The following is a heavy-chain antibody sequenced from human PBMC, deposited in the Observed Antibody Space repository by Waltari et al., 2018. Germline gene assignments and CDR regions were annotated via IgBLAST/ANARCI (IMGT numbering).Heavy chain of an antibody. J-gene: IGHJ5*02. CDR3: AKDSGGWFDP. V-gene: IGHV3-23*01. CDR1: GFTFSSYA. Sequence: EVQLLESGGGLVQPGGSLRLSCAASGFTFSSYAMRRVRQAPWKGLEWVPAISGSGGSTYYADYVKGRITISRDNSKNTLYLQMNSLRAEDTAVYYCAKDSGGWFDPWGQGTLVTVSS. CDR2: ISGSGGST. D-gene: IGHD3-10*01.